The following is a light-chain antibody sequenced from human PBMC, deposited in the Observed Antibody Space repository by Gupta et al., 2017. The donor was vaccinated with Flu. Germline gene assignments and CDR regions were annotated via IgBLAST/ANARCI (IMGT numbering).Light chain of an antibody. V-gene: IGKV1-9*01. CDR2: AAS. CDR1: QGISSY. J-gene: IGKJ3*01. Sequence: DIQLTQSPSFLSASVGDRVTITCRASQGISSYLAWYQQKPGKAPKLLIYAASTLQSGVPSRFSGSGSGTEFTLTISSLQPEDFATYYCQQLNSYPLTFGDGTKVDIK. CDR3: QQLNSYPLT.